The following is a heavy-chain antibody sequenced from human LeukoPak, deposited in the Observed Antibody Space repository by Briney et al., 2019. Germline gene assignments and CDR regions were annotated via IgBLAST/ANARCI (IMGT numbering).Heavy chain of an antibody. J-gene: IGHJ4*02. D-gene: IGHD4-17*01. V-gene: IGHV4-59*01. CDR2: VFYTGTT. CDR3: ARGITVTTTSDHLDF. CDR1: GDSISGYY. Sequence: SETLSLTCAVSGDSISGYYWNWIRQPPGKGLVWIGHVFYTGTTKYHPSLKSRIAISVDTSRNQFSLKLRSVPTADTAVYYCARGITVTTTSDHLDFWGQGILVTVPS.